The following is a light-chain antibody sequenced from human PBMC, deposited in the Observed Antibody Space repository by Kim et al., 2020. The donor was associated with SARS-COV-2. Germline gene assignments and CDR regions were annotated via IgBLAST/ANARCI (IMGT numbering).Light chain of an antibody. CDR1: SSDVGGYNY. Sequence: QSVTISCTGTSSDVGGYNYVSWYQQYPGKAPKLMIYEVTKRPSGVPDRFSGYKSGNTASLTVSGLQAEDEADYYCSSYAGSNNFVVFGGGTQLTVL. CDR2: EVT. V-gene: IGLV2-8*01. CDR3: SSYAGSNNFVV. J-gene: IGLJ2*01.